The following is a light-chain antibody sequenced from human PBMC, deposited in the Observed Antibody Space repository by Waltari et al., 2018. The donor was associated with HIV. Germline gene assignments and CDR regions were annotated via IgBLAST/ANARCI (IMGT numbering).Light chain of an antibody. Sequence: QSVLTQPPSASGTPGQRVTISCSGSSSNIGSYTVNWYQQIPGTAPKLLIFSNNYRPSGVPDRFSGSKSGTSASLAISGLHSDDEADYFCAAWEDSLNGPIWVFGGGTNLTVL. CDR3: AAWEDSLNGPIWV. J-gene: IGLJ3*02. V-gene: IGLV1-44*01. CDR1: SSNIGSYT. CDR2: SNN.